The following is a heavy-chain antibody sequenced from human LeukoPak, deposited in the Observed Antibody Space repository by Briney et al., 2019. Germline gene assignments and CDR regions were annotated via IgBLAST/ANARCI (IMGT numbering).Heavy chain of an antibody. CDR3: ARDNKSWELPGGQFDY. CDR1: GGSISSSSYY. D-gene: IGHD1-26*01. J-gene: IGHJ4*02. V-gene: IGHV4-39*07. Sequence: SETLSLTCTVSGGSISSSSYYWGWIRQPPGKGLEWIGSIYYSGSTYYNPSLKSRVTISVDTSKNQFSLKLSSVTAADTAVYYCARDNKSWELPGGQFDYWGQGTLVTVSS. CDR2: IYYSGST.